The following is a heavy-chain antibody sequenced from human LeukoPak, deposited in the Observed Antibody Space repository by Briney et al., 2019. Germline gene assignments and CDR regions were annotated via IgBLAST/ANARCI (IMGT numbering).Heavy chain of an antibody. CDR1: GGSISSYY. CDR3: ARRGPIHIVGATAGFDY. J-gene: IGHJ4*02. Sequence: SETLSLTCTVSGGSISSYYWSWIRQPPGKGLEWIGYIYYSGSTNYNPSLKSRVTISVDTSKNQFSLKLSSVTAADTAVYYCARRGPIHIVGATAGFDYWGQGTLVTVSS. D-gene: IGHD1-26*01. CDR2: IYYSGST. V-gene: IGHV4-59*01.